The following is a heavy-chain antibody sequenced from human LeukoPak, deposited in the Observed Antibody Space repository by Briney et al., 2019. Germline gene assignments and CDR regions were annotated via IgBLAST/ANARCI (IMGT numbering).Heavy chain of an antibody. J-gene: IGHJ5*02. CDR3: ARGAAAVISNWFDP. Sequence: GGSLRLSCAASGFTFSSYSMNWVRQAPGKGLEWVSSISSSSSYIYYADSVKGRFTISRDNAKNSLHLQMNSLRAEDTAVYYCARGAAAVISNWFDPWGQGTLVTVSS. V-gene: IGHV3-21*01. D-gene: IGHD2-2*02. CDR2: ISSSSSYI. CDR1: GFTFSSYS.